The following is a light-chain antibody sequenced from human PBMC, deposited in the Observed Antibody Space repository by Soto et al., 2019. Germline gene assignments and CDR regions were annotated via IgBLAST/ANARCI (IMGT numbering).Light chain of an antibody. J-gene: IGKJ4*01. CDR1: QTVRTNY. Sequence: EIVLTQSPGTLSLSPGERATLSCRASQTVRTNYLAWFQHKPGQAPRLLIYGASSRATGIPDRFSGSGPGTDFTLTINRLEPEDFAVYFCQQYSDSPLTFGGGTKVEIK. CDR3: QQYSDSPLT. V-gene: IGKV3-20*01. CDR2: GAS.